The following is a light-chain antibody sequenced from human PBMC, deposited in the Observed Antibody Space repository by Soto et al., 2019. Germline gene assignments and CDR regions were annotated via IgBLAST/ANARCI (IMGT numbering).Light chain of an antibody. CDR1: QSLLHSNGYNY. V-gene: IGKV2-28*01. CDR2: MAF. CDR3: KQSLQNPPMYN. J-gene: IGKJ2*01. Sequence: EIVMTQSPLSLSVTPGEPASISCRSSQSLLHSNGYNYVDWYLQKPGQSPQVVIYMAFSRASGVPDRVGGSGSGAYFTLKISRVEAEDVGIYYCKQSLQNPPMYNFGQGNKLDIK.